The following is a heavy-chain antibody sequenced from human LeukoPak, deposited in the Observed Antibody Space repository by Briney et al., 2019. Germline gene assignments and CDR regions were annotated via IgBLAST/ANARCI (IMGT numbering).Heavy chain of an antibody. CDR2: IYYSGST. CDR3: AREWAHVVAANGMDV. D-gene: IGHD6-13*01. J-gene: IGHJ6*02. CDR1: GGSIRSSTYY. V-gene: IGHV4-39*07. Sequence: PSETLSLTCTVSGGSIRSSTYYWGWIRQPPGKGLEWIGSIYYSGSTYYNPSLKSRVTISVDTSKNQFSLKLSSVTAADTAVYYCAREWAHVVAANGMDVWGQGTTVTVSS.